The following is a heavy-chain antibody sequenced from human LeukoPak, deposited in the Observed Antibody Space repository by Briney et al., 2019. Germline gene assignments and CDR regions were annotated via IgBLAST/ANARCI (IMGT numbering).Heavy chain of an antibody. CDR1: GYSFTSYW. D-gene: IGHD6-25*01. Sequence: GESLKISCKGSGYSFTSYWIGWVRQMPGKGLEWMGIIYPADSDTRYSPSFQGQVTISADKSISTAYLQWSSLKASDTAMYYCAIRAAADIGASFYYFGYWGQGTLVTVSS. CDR3: AIRAAADIGASFYYFGY. CDR2: IYPADSDT. J-gene: IGHJ4*02. V-gene: IGHV5-51*01.